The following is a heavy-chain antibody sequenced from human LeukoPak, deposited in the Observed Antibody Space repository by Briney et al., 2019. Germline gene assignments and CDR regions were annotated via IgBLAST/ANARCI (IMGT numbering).Heavy chain of an antibody. V-gene: IGHV3-23*01. J-gene: IGHJ4*02. D-gene: IGHD3-10*01. CDR1: GLTLSNYP. Sequence: GGSLRLSCIASGLTLSNYPMSWVRQAPVKGLEWVSTVSGSDGRIYYADSVKGRFTISRDNSKSTLYLQMNTLRAEDTAVYYCAKEPYYQYRSVPDYWGQGTLVTVSS. CDR2: VSGSDGRI. CDR3: AKEPYYQYRSVPDY.